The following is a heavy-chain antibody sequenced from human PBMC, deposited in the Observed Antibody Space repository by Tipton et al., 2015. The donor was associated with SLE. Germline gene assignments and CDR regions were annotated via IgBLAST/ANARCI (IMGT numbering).Heavy chain of an antibody. J-gene: IGHJ4*02. CDR2: ISGYNGNT. CDR1: GYTFTSYG. D-gene: IGHD3-10*01. Sequence: GAEVKKPGASVKVSCKASGYTFTSYGISWVRQAPGQGLEWMGWISGYNGNTNYVQKLQGRVTMTTDTSTSTAYMELRSLRSDDTAVYYCAREKIYYYGSGSYPDYWGQGTLVTVSS. CDR3: AREKIYYYGSGSYPDY. V-gene: IGHV1-18*01.